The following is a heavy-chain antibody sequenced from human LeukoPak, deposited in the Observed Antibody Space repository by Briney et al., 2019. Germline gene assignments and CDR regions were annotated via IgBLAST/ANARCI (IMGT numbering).Heavy chain of an antibody. CDR1: GYTFTSYN. Sequence: ASVKVSCKASGYTFTSYNMHWVRQAPGRGLEWMGIINPSGGSTSYAQKFQGRVTMTRDTSTSTVYMELSSLRSEDTAVYYCARDHYYYDSSGSAGINWFDPWGQGTLVTVSS. D-gene: IGHD3-22*01. CDR2: INPSGGST. J-gene: IGHJ5*02. V-gene: IGHV1-46*01. CDR3: ARDHYYYDSSGSAGINWFDP.